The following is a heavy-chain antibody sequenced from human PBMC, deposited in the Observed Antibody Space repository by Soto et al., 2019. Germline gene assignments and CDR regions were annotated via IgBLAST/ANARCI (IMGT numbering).Heavy chain of an antibody. Sequence: GGSLRLSCAASGFTFSSYGMHWVRQAPGKGLEWVAVISYDGSNKYYADSVKGRFTISRDNSKNTLYLQMNSLRAEDTAVYYCAKSSIAAQGPLFDYWGQGTLVTVSS. D-gene: IGHD6-6*01. CDR1: GFTFSSYG. CDR3: AKSSIAAQGPLFDY. V-gene: IGHV3-30*18. CDR2: ISYDGSNK. J-gene: IGHJ4*02.